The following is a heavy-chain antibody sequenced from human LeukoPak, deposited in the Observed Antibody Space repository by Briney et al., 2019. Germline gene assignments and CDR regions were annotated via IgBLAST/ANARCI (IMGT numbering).Heavy chain of an antibody. CDR1: GFTFSSYS. D-gene: IGHD6-13*01. CDR3: ASIAAAGTGWFDP. CDR2: ISSSSSYI. Sequence: GGSLRLSCAASGFTFSSYSMNWVRQAPGKGLEWVSSISSSSSYIYYADSVKGRFTISRDNAKNSLYLQMNSLRAEDTAVYYCASIAAAGTGWFDPWGQGTLVTVSS. V-gene: IGHV3-21*01. J-gene: IGHJ5*02.